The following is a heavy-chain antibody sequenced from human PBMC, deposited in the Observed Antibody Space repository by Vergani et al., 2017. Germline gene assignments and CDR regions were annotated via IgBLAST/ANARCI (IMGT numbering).Heavy chain of an antibody. CDR2: ISYDGSNK. J-gene: IGHJ1*01. Sequence: QVQLVESGGGVVQPGRSLRLSCAASGFPFSSYAMHWVRQAPGKGLAWVAVISYDGSNKYYADSVKGRFTISRDNSKNTLYLQMNSLRAEDTAVYYCARGYSSSWGEEYFQHWGQGTLVTVSS. CDR1: GFPFSSYA. V-gene: IGHV3-30*04. D-gene: IGHD6-13*01. CDR3: ARGYSSSWGEEYFQH.